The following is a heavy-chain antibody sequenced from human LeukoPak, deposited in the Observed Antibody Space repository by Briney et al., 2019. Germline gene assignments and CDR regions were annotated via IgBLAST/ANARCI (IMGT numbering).Heavy chain of an antibody. CDR2: ISYDGSNK. CDR3: AKDNTYYYGSGSYYFYFDY. Sequence: GGSLRLSCAASGFTFSSNWMHWVRQAPGKGLEWVAMISYDGSNKYFADSVKGRFTISRDNSKNTLYLQMDSLRPEDTAVYYCAKDNTYYYGSGSYYFYFDYWGQGTLVTVSS. J-gene: IGHJ4*02. D-gene: IGHD3-10*01. V-gene: IGHV3-30*18. CDR1: GFTFSSNW.